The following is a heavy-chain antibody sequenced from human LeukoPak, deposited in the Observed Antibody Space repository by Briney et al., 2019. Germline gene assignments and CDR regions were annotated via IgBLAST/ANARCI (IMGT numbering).Heavy chain of an antibody. CDR1: GGSFSGYY. J-gene: IGHJ5*02. CDR3: ARHLRYYGSGSYVYKLDP. CDR2: INHSGST. V-gene: IGHV4-34*01. D-gene: IGHD3-10*01. Sequence: SETLSLTCAVYGGSFSGYYWSWIRQPPGKGLEWIGEINHSGSTNYNPSLKSRVTISVDTSKNQFSLKLSSVTAADTAVYYCARHLRYYGSGSYVYKLDPWGQGTLVTVSS.